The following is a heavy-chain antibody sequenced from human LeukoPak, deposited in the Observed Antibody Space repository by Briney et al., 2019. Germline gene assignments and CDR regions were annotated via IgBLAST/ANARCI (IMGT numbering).Heavy chain of an antibody. CDR3: APSDVVGGY. CDR1: GYTFTGYY. D-gene: IGHD3-22*01. V-gene: IGHV1-2*02. J-gene: IGHJ4*02. Sequence: ASVTVSCKASGYTFTGYYMHWVRQAPSQGLEWMGWINPNSGGRNYAQKFQGRVTMTRDTSISTAYMELSRLRSDDTAVYYCAPSDVVGGYWGQGTLVTVSS. CDR2: INPNSGGR.